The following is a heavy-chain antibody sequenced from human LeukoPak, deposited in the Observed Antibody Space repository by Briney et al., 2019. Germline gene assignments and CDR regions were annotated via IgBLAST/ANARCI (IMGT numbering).Heavy chain of an antibody. J-gene: IGHJ6*03. CDR3: ARKGRGGSGSYYYYYYYMDV. D-gene: IGHD3-10*01. V-gene: IGHV4-34*01. Sequence: SETLSLTCAVYGVSFSGYYWSWIRQPPGKGREWIGEINHSGSTNYNPSLKSRVTISVDTSKNQVYLKLSSVTAADTAVYYCARKGRGGSGSYYYYYYYMDVWGKGTTVTVSS. CDR2: INHSGST. CDR1: GVSFSGYY.